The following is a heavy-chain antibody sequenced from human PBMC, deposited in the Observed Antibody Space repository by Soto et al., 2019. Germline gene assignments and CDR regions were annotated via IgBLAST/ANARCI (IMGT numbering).Heavy chain of an antibody. D-gene: IGHD6-13*01. J-gene: IGHJ4*02. CDR2: IYYSGST. V-gene: IGHV4-31*03. CDR1: GGSISSGGYY. CDR3: ARGKIAAAGIFLDY. Sequence: SETLSLTCTVSGGSISSGGYYWSWIRQHPGKGLEWIGYIYYSGSTYYNPSLKSRVTISVDTSKNQFSLKLSSVTAADTAVYYCARGKIAAAGIFLDYWGQGTLVTVSS.